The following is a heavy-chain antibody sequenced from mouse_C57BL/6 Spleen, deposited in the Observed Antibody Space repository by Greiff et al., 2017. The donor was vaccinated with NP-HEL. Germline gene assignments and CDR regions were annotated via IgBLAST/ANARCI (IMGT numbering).Heavy chain of an antibody. D-gene: IGHD1-1*01. Sequence: QVQLQQPGAELVKPGASVKMSCKASGYTFTSYWITWVKQRPGQGLEWIGDIYPGSGSTNYNEKFKSKATLTVDTSSSTAYMQLSSLTSEDSAVYYGARRYYGSRNYAMDYWGQGTSVTVSS. CDR1: GYTFTSYW. CDR3: ARRYYGSRNYAMDY. CDR2: IYPGSGST. J-gene: IGHJ4*01. V-gene: IGHV1-55*01.